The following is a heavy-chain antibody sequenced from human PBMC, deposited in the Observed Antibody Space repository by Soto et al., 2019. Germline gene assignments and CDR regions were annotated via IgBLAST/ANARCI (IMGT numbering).Heavy chain of an antibody. CDR2: TYYRSKWYS. CDR3: ARGINSAFDI. J-gene: IGHJ3*02. Sequence: QVQVQQSGPGLVKPSQTLSLTCAISGDSVSSNSVAWNWIRLSPSRGLEWLGRTYYRSKWYSEYAVSVKSRLTIESDTSKNQFSLQLNSVTPDDTAVYYCARGINSAFDIWGQGTTVTVSS. CDR1: GDSVSSNSVA. V-gene: IGHV6-1*01.